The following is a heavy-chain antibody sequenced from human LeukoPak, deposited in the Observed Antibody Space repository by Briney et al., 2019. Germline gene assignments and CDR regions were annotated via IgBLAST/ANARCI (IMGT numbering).Heavy chain of an antibody. CDR1: GYTFADYG. CDR3: TRYLVAFEY. J-gene: IGHJ4*02. Sequence: ASVKVSCKASGYTFADYGLNWVRQAPGHGLEWMGWINPNSGDTNYAQKFQGRVTMTRDTSIKTAYMELSRPRSDDTAVYYCTRYLVAFEYWGQGTLVTVSS. CDR2: INPNSGDT. D-gene: IGHD2-2*01. V-gene: IGHV1-2*02.